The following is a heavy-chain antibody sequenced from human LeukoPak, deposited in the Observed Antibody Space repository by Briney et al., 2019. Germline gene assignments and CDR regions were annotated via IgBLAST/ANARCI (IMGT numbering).Heavy chain of an antibody. CDR2: INPNSGDT. V-gene: IGHV1-2*02. J-gene: IGHJ4*02. CDR1: GYTFTDYY. CDR3: AREYSAYDANIYFDF. D-gene: IGHD5-12*01. Sequence: ASVKVSCKASGYTFTDYYMHWVRQAPGQGLEWMGWINPNSGDTNYAQRFQGRVTMTRDTSISTAYMELSRLRSDDTAVYYCAREYSAYDANIYFDFWGQGTLVTVSS.